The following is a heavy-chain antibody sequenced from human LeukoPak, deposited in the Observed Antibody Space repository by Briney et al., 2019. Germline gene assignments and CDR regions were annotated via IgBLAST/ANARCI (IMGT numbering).Heavy chain of an antibody. Sequence: ASVKVSCKASGYTFTGYYMHWVRQAPGQGLEWMGRINPNSGGTNYAQKFQGRVTMTRDTSISTAYMELSRLRSDDTAMYYCARYPIVVVPAAYFDYWGQGTLVTVSS. V-gene: IGHV1-2*06. CDR3: ARYPIVVVPAAYFDY. D-gene: IGHD2-2*01. CDR2: INPNSGGT. J-gene: IGHJ4*02. CDR1: GYTFTGYY.